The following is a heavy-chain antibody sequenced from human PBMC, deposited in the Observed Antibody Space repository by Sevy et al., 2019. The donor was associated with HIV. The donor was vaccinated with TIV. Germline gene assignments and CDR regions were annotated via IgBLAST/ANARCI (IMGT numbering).Heavy chain of an antibody. J-gene: IGHJ4*02. D-gene: IGHD2-2*02. CDR2: INSDGSST. V-gene: IGHV3-74*01. CDR3: TRADRLTIQXFDY. CDR1: GXTFSSYW. Sequence: GGSLRLSCAASGXTFSSYWMHWVRQVPGKGLVWVSRINSDGSSTTYADSVKGRFTISRDNAKNTLYLQMNSLRAEDTALYYCTRADRLTIQXFDYWGQGTLVTVSS.